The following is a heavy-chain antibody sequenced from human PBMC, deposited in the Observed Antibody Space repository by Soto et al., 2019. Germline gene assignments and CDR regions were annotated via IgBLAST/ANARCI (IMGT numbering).Heavy chain of an antibody. CDR1: GYSFTNYW. CDR3: ARQSELTGTSYNWFDP. J-gene: IGHJ5*02. V-gene: IGHV5-51*01. CDR2: IFPGGPSI. D-gene: IGHD1-20*01. Sequence: GESLKISCKVSGYSFTNYWIGWVRQMPGKGLEWMGIIFPGGPSIKYSPSFQGHVTISADKSISTAYLQWSSLKASDTAMYYCARQSELTGTSYNWFDPWGQGTLVTVSS.